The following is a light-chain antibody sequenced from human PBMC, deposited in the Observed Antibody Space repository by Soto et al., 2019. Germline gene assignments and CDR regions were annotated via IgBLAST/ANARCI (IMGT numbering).Light chain of an antibody. Sequence: DIQMTQSPSTLSGSVGDRVTITCRASQTISSWLAWYQQKPGKAPTRLIYAASNLQSGVPSRFRGSRSGTEFTLTVSSLQPEDLATYYCLQDHDDSWTFGQGTKVDIK. J-gene: IGKJ1*01. CDR1: QTISSW. V-gene: IGKV1-5*01. CDR3: LQDHDDSWT. CDR2: AAS.